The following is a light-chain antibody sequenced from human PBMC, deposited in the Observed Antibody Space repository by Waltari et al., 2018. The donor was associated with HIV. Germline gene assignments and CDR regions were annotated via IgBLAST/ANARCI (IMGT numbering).Light chain of an antibody. Sequence: QPVLTQPTSLSASPGASARFTCTLRSGIHVGTYRIYWYQQKPGSLPRYPLRYKSDSDKQQGSGVPSRFSGSKDASTNAGLLLIAGRQSEDEADYYCAIWYSSTRWVFGGGTKLTVL. J-gene: IGLJ3*02. CDR1: SGIHVGTYR. V-gene: IGLV5-39*01. CDR2: YKSDSDK. CDR3: AIWYSSTRWV.